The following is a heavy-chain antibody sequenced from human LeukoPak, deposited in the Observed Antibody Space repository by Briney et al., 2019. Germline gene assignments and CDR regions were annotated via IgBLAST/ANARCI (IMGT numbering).Heavy chain of an antibody. CDR2: IGTASDT. V-gene: IGHV3-13*01. CDR1: GFTFSSFD. D-gene: IGHD1-1*01. Sequence: GGSLRLSCAASGFTFSSFDMHWVRQPTGQGLEWVSTIGTASDTYYPGSVEGRFTLSRDNAKNSLYLQMNSLTAGDTAVYYCARGPPRGKYYYMDVWGKETTVTVSS. J-gene: IGHJ6*03. CDR3: ARGPPRGKYYYMDV.